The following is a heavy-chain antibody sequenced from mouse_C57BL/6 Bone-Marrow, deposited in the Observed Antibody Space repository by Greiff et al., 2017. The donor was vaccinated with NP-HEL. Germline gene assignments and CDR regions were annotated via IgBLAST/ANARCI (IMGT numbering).Heavy chain of an antibody. V-gene: IGHV5-17*01. D-gene: IGHD5-1*01. CDR2: ISRGSSTI. CDR1: GFTFSDYG. J-gene: IGHJ4*01. CDR3: AKDLPGAMDY. Sequence: EVMLVESGGGLVKPGGSLKLSCAASGFTFSDYGMHWVRQAPEKGLEWVAYISRGSSTIYYADTVKGRFTFSRDNAKNTLFLQMTSLGSEDTAMYYCAKDLPGAMDYWGQGTSVTVSS.